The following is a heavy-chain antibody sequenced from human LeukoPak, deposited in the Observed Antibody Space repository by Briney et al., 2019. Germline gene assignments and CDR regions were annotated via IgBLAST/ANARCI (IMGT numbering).Heavy chain of an antibody. CDR2: IYTSGST. J-gene: IGHJ4*02. CDR1: GGSISYYY. CDR3: ARDDSSGYYY. D-gene: IGHD3-22*01. V-gene: IGHV4-4*09. Sequence: PSETLSLTCTVSGGSISYYYWSWIRQSPGKGLEWIGYIYTSGSTNYNPSLKSRVTISVDTSKNQFSLKLSSVTAADTAVYYCARDDSSGYYYWGQGTLVTVSS.